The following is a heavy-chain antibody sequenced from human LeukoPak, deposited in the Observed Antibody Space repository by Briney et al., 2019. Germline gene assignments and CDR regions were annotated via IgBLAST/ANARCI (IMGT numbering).Heavy chain of an antibody. D-gene: IGHD2-21*02. J-gene: IGHJ2*01. V-gene: IGHV4-31*03. CDR2: IYYSGST. Sequence: PSETLSLTCTVSGGSISSGGYYWRWIRQHPGKGLEWIGYIYYSGSTYYNPSLKSRVTISVDTSKNQFSLKLSSVTAADTAVYYCARLAYCGGDCYQAYWYFDLWGRGTLVTVSS. CDR3: ARLAYCGGDCYQAYWYFDL. CDR1: GGSISSGGYY.